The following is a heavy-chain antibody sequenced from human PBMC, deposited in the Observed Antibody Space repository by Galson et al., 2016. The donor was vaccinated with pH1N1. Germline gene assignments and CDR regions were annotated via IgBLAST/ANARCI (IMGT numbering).Heavy chain of an antibody. D-gene: IGHD1-26*01. CDR3: ARGGSYYDY. V-gene: IGHV1-69*05. CDR2: ISRMFGAT. J-gene: IGHJ4*02. Sequence: SVKVSCRASGGTFTIYAINWVRQAPGQGLAWMGGISRMFGATNYAHHFQDRVTITTDDSTSTAYMELRSLRSEDTAVYYCARGGSYYDYWGQGTLVTVAS. CDR1: GGTFTIYA.